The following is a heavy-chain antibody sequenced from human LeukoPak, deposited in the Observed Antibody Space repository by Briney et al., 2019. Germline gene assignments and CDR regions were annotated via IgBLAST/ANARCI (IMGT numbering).Heavy chain of an antibody. V-gene: IGHV4-61*01. J-gene: IGHJ4*02. Sequence: SETLSLTCTVSGGSVRSGNYFWRWIRQPPGKGLEWIGYISYSGSTNYNPSLKSRVTLSVDTPKTQFSLNLNSVTAADTAVYYCARDSSGYYLDYWGQGTLVTVSS. CDR3: ARDSSGYYLDY. CDR2: ISYSGST. D-gene: IGHD3-22*01. CDR1: GGSVRSGNYF.